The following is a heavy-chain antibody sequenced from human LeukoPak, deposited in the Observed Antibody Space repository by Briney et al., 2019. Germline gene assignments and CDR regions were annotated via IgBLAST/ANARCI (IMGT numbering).Heavy chain of an antibody. Sequence: GESLKISCKGSGYSFTSYWIGWVRQMPGKGLEWRGIIYPGDSDTRYSPSFQGQVTISADKSPSTAYLQWSSLKASDTAMYYCTSHQTNSGYDNFDYWGQGTLVTVSS. V-gene: IGHV5-51*01. CDR3: TSHQTNSGYDNFDY. J-gene: IGHJ4*02. CDR2: IYPGDSDT. D-gene: IGHD5-12*01. CDR1: GYSFTSYW.